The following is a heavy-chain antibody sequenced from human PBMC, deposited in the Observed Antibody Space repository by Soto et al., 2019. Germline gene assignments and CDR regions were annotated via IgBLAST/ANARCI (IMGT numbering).Heavy chain of an antibody. CDR2: IYYSGST. D-gene: IGHD3-9*01. CDR3: ARILSGYSPFDY. Sequence: QVQLQESGPGLVKPSETLSLTCTVSGGSISSYYWSWIRQPPGKGLEWIGYIYYSGSTNYNPSLKSRVTISVDTSKNQFSLKLSSVTAADTAVYYCARILSGYSPFDYWGQGTLVTVSS. J-gene: IGHJ4*02. CDR1: GGSISSYY. V-gene: IGHV4-59*08.